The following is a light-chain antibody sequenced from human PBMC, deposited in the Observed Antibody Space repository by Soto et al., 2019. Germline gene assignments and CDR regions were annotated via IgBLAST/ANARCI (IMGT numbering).Light chain of an antibody. V-gene: IGKV3-20*01. CDR1: QSVSSSY. CDR2: GAS. CDR3: QQYGSSLFT. J-gene: IGKJ3*01. Sequence: EIVLTQSPGTLSLSPGERATLSCRASQSVSSSYLAWYQQKPGQAPRLLIYGASSRATGIPDRFSGSGSGTDYTLTLSRLEPADFAVYYCQQYGSSLFTFGPGNKVDIK.